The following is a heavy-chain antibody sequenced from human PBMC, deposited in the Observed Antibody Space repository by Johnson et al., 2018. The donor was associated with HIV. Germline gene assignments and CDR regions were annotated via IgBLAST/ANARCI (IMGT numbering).Heavy chain of an antibody. CDR3: ARAGRITMIVVALGAFDI. Sequence: VQLVESGGGLVQPGGSLRLSCAASGFTFSSYWMTWVRQAPGKGLEWVANIKQDGSEKYYVDSVKGRFTISRDNAKNSLYLQMNSLRAEDTAAYYCARAGRITMIVVALGAFDIWGQGTMVTVSP. D-gene: IGHD3-22*01. J-gene: IGHJ3*02. CDR1: GFTFSSYW. V-gene: IGHV3-7*03. CDR2: IKQDGSEK.